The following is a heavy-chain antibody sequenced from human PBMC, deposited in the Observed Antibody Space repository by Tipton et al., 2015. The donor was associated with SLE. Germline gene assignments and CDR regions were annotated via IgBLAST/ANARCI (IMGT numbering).Heavy chain of an antibody. V-gene: IGHV4-59*12. CDR1: GGSISSYH. J-gene: IGHJ5*02. Sequence: ELVKPSETLSLTCTVSGGSISSYHWNWIRQPPGKGLEWIGYIDYSGSTNYNPSLQSRVTISVDTSKNQFSLKLSSVTAADTAVYFCARGSYYDSSGSGGIDPWGQGTLVTVSS. CDR2: IDYSGST. D-gene: IGHD3-22*01. CDR3: ARGSYYDSSGSGGIDP.